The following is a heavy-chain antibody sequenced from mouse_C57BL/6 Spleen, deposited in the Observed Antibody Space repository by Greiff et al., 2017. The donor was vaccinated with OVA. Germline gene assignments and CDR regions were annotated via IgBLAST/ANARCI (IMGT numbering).Heavy chain of an antibody. CDR3: AREGANWDVPFAY. CDR2: ISDGGSYT. J-gene: IGHJ3*01. V-gene: IGHV5-4*01. Sequence: EVHLVESGGGLVKPGGSLKLSCAASGFTFSSYAMSWVRQTPEKRLEWVATISDGGSYTYYPDNVKGRFTISRDNAKNNLYLQMSHLKSEDTAMYYCAREGANWDVPFAYWGQGTLVTVSA. D-gene: IGHD4-1*01. CDR1: GFTFSSYA.